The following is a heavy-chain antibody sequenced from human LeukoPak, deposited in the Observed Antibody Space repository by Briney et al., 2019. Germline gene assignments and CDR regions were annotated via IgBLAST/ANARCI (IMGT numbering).Heavy chain of an antibody. CDR1: GFTFSSYS. D-gene: IGHD4-23*01. CDR3: ASGYSSDYGGNIY. J-gene: IGHJ4*02. CDR2: ISSSSSYI. Sequence: GGSLRLSCSASGFTFSSYSMNWVRQAPGKGLEWVSSISSSSSYIYYADSVKGRFTISRDNAKNSLYLQMNSLRAEDTAVYYCASGYSSDYGGNIYWGQGTLVTVSS. V-gene: IGHV3-21*01.